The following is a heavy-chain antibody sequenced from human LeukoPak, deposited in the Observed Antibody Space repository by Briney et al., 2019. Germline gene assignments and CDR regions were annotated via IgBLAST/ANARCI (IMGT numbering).Heavy chain of an antibody. CDR1: GFTFSSYA. CDR3: AKVTYYYGSGSYYNSRYYFDY. Sequence: GGSLRLSCAASGFTFSSYAMSWVRQAPGKGLEWVSAISGSGGSTYYADSVKGRFTISRDNSKNTLYLQMNSLRAEDTAVYYCAKVTYYYGSGSYYNSRYYFDYWGQGTLVTVSS. V-gene: IGHV3-23*01. D-gene: IGHD3-10*01. CDR2: ISGSGGST. J-gene: IGHJ4*02.